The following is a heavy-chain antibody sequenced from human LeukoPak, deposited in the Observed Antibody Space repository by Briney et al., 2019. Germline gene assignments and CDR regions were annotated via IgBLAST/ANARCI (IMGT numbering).Heavy chain of an antibody. CDR1: GFTFSTYS. Sequence: PGGSLRLSCEASGFTFSTYSMHWVRQAPGKGLEWVAFIRLDGSGKYYADSVKGRFTISRDNSKNTLYLQMNSLRAEDTAVYYCAKGGVAPDYWGQGTLVTVSS. CDR3: AKGGVAPDY. V-gene: IGHV3-30*02. D-gene: IGHD2-21*01. CDR2: IRLDGSGK. J-gene: IGHJ4*02.